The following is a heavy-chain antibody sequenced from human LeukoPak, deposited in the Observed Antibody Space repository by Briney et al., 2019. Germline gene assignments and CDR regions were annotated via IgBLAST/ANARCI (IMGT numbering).Heavy chain of an antibody. CDR2: ISSSSSTI. CDR1: GFTFSSYG. Sequence: PGGSLRLSCAASGFTFSSYGMNWVRQAPGKGLEWVSYISSSSSTIYYADSVKGRFTISRDNAKNSLYLQMNSLRAEDTAVYYCAREMPSSWNLSPDAFDIWGQGTMVTVSS. J-gene: IGHJ3*02. V-gene: IGHV3-48*01. CDR3: AREMPSSWNLSPDAFDI. D-gene: IGHD6-13*01.